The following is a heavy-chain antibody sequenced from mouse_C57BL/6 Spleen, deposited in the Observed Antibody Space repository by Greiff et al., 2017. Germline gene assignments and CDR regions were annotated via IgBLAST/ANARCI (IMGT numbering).Heavy chain of an antibody. CDR1: GYAFSSYW. J-gene: IGHJ1*03. CDR2: IYPGDGDT. CDR3: AREKIPYWYFDV. Sequence: VQLQQSGAELVKPGASVKISCKASGYAFSSYWMNWVKQRPGKGLEWIGEIYPGDGDTNYNGKFKGKATLTADKSSSTAYMQLSSLTSEDSAVYFCAREKIPYWYFDVWGTGTTVTVSS. V-gene: IGHV1-80*01.